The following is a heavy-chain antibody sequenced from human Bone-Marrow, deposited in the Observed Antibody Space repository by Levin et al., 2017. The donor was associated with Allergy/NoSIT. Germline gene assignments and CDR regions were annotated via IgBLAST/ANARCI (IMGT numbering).Heavy chain of an antibody. V-gene: IGHV3-30-3*01. J-gene: IGHJ6*02. CDR2: ISYDATNK. Sequence: GGSLRLSCLASGFNFDVYTMHWVRQAPGKGLEWVAWISYDATNKYYADSEEGRFTISRDNSKNTLYLQMISLRAGDTAVYYCARERHIAAAPYYGMDLWGQGTTVTVSS. CDR3: ARERHIAAAPYYGMDL. D-gene: IGHD6-13*01. CDR1: GFNFDVYT.